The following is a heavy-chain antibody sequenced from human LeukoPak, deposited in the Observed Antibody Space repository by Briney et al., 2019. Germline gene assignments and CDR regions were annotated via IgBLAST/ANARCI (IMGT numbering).Heavy chain of an antibody. Sequence: PGRSLRLSCAASGFTFNDHAMSWVRQAPGKGLEWVSGINWNSDRIGYADSVKGRFTISRDDAKNSLFLQMNSLRAEDTALYYCARASYYYDTTGLGAVDVWGQGTMVTVSS. D-gene: IGHD3-22*01. J-gene: IGHJ3*01. CDR1: GFTFNDHA. CDR2: INWNSDRI. CDR3: ARASYYYDTTGLGAVDV. V-gene: IGHV3-9*01.